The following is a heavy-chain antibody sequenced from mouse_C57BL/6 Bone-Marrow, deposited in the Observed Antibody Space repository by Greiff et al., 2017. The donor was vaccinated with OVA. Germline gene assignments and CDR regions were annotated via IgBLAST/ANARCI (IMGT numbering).Heavy chain of an antibody. Sequence: EVQRVESGGGLVKPGGSLKLSCAASGFTFSSYAMSWVRQTPEKRLEWVATISDGGSYTYYPDNVKGRFTISRDNAKNNLYLQMSHLKSEDTAMYYCAREGGRLRTYYAMDYWGQGTSVTVSS. J-gene: IGHJ4*01. D-gene: IGHD2-4*01. V-gene: IGHV5-4*01. CDR3: AREGGRLRTYYAMDY. CDR1: GFTFSSYA. CDR2: ISDGGSYT.